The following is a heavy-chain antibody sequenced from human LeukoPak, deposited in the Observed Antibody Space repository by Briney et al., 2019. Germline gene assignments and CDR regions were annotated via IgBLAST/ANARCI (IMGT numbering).Heavy chain of an antibody. V-gene: IGHV4/OR15-8*02. CDR2: MSHGGYS. CDR1: DDDIRMYNW. D-gene: IGHD4-17*01. Sequence: SETLSLTCGVSDDDIRMYNWWSWVRQSPGKGLEWIGEMSHGGYSNYNPSLKSRASISIDTSGSAVSLTLTSVTAAATAVYFCATRNADSFYFDYWGGGSLVTVSS. J-gene: IGHJ4*02. CDR3: ATRNADSFYFDY.